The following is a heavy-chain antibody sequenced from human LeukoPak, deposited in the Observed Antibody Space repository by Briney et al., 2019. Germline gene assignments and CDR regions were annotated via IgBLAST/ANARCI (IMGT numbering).Heavy chain of an antibody. V-gene: IGHV3-33*06. D-gene: IGHD1-1*01. CDR3: AKGGNDFYYYGLDV. CDR2: IWYDGSNK. CDR1: GFTFSSYG. Sequence: SGGSLRLSCAASGFTFSSYGMHWVRQAPGKGLEWVAVIWYDGSNKYYADSVKGRFNISRDNSKNTLYLQMHSLRVEDTARYYCAKGGNDFYYYGLDVWGQGTTVTVSS. J-gene: IGHJ6*02.